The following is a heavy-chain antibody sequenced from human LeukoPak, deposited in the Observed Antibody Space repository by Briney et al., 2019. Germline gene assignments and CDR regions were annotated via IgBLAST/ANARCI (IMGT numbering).Heavy chain of an antibody. J-gene: IGHJ4*02. V-gene: IGHV4-59*01. CDR1: GGSISSYY. CDR2: IYYSGST. D-gene: IGHD3-10*01. CDR3: ARESSGSYIY. Sequence: SETLSLTCTVSGGSISSYYWSWIRQPPGKGLEWIGYIYYSGSTNYNPSLKSRVTMSVDTSKNQFSLKLSSVTAADTAVYYCARESSGSYIYWGQGTLVTVSS.